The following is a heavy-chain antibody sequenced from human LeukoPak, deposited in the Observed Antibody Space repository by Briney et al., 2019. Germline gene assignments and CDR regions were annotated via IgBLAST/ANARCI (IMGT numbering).Heavy chain of an antibody. Sequence: SETLSLTCTVSGGSIRSYYWSCIRQPPGKGLEWIGYIYYSGSTNYNPSLKSRVTISVDTSKDQFSLKLSSVTAADTAVYYCARRGEYRFGKLVFSGLFDPWGQGTLVAVSS. CDR1: GGSIRSYY. D-gene: IGHD3-10*01. J-gene: IGHJ5*02. V-gene: IGHV4-59*08. CDR2: IYYSGST. CDR3: ARRGEYRFGKLVFSGLFDP.